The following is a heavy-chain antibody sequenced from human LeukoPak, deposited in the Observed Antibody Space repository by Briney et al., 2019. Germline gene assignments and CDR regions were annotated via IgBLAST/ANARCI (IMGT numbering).Heavy chain of an antibody. Sequence: GGSLRLSCAASGFTFSSYCMTWVRQAPGKGLEWVSAISGSGGSTYYADSVKGRFTISRDNSKNTLYLQMNSLRAEDTAVYYCAKDLREYYYDSSGYLPDYWGQGTLVTVSS. V-gene: IGHV3-23*01. D-gene: IGHD3-22*01. CDR3: AKDLREYYYDSSGYLPDY. CDR2: ISGSGGST. CDR1: GFTFSSYC. J-gene: IGHJ4*02.